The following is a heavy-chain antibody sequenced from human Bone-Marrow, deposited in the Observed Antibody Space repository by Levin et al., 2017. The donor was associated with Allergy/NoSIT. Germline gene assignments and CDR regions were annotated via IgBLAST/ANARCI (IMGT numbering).Heavy chain of an antibody. CDR1: GFTFSSYW. CDR2: INSDGSST. Sequence: GESLKISCAASGFTFSSYWMHWVRQAPGKGLVWVSRINSDGSSTSYADSVKGRFTISRDNAKNTLYLQMNSLRAEDTAVYYCASPATDYYDSSGYYFWGGVLGAWGQGTLVTVSS. D-gene: IGHD3-22*01. V-gene: IGHV3-74*01. CDR3: ASPATDYYDSSGYYFWGGVLGA. J-gene: IGHJ5*02.